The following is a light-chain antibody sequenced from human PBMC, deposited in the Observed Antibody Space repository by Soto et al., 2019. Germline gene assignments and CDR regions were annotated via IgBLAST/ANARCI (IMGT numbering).Light chain of an antibody. Sequence: QSVLTQPPSVSGAPGQRVTISCTGSSSNIGAGYDVHWYQQLPGTAPKLLIYGNSNRPSGVPDRLSGSKSGTSASLAITGLQAEDEADYYCQSYDSSLSRVFGGGTQLTVL. CDR3: QSYDSSLSRV. V-gene: IGLV1-40*01. J-gene: IGLJ2*01. CDR2: GNS. CDR1: SSNIGAGYD.